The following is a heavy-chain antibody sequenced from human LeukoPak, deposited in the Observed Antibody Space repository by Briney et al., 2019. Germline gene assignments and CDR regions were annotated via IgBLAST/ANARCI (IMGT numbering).Heavy chain of an antibody. V-gene: IGHV4-38-2*01. CDR3: ACQYSVTSDFQNWFDP. J-gene: IGHJ5*02. CDR2: IHYSGNT. D-gene: IGHD2-21*01. CDR1: GYSITTVYY. Sequence: PSETLSLTCSVSGYSITTVYYWGWIRQPPGKGLEWIGSIHYSGNTYYNPSLKSQVIMSVDTSKNQFSLKLTSVTAADTAVYFCACQYSVTSDFQNWFDPWGQGTLVTVSS.